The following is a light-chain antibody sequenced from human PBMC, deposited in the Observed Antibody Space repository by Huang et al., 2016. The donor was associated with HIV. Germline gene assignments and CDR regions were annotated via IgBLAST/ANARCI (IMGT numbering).Light chain of an antibody. CDR1: QSVISSY. J-gene: IGKJ3*01. CDR2: GAS. CDR3: QHYGRSPPFT. Sequence: EIVLTQSPGTLSLSPGDTATLSCRASQSVISSYLAWYQQKPGQTPRLLIYGASSRATGIPDSFSGSGSGTEYTLTINNLEPEDFAVYFCQHYGRSPPFTFGPGTKVHI. V-gene: IGKV3-20*01.